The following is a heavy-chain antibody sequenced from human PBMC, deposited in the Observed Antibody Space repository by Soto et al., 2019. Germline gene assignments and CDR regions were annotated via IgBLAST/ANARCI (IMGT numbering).Heavy chain of an antibody. CDR1: GFIFNTYA. CDR2: ISASGGST. V-gene: IGHV3-23*01. D-gene: IGHD2-15*01. J-gene: IGHJ5*02. CDR3: VKDLAPGYCSGGSCHNWFDP. Sequence: EVRLLESGGGLAQPGGSLRLSCATSGFIFNTYAMAWVRQAPGKGLEWVSGISASGGSTYYADSVKGRLTISRDNSNNTLYLQMNSLTADDTATYYCVKDLAPGYCSGGSCHNWFDPWGQGTLVTVSS.